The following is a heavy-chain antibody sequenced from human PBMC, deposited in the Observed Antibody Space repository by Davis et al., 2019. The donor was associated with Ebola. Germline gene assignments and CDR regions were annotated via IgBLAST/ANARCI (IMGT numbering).Heavy chain of an antibody. CDR1: GGSISSSSYY. CDR3: ARRARILSSNWFDP. CDR2: IYYSGST. Sequence: PSETLSLTCTVSGGSISSSSYYWGWIRQPPGKGLEWIGSIYYSGSTYYNPSLKSRVTISVDTSKNQFSLKLSSVTAADTAVYYCARRARILSSNWFDPWGQGTLVTVSS. J-gene: IGHJ5*02. V-gene: IGHV4-39*01. D-gene: IGHD2-15*01.